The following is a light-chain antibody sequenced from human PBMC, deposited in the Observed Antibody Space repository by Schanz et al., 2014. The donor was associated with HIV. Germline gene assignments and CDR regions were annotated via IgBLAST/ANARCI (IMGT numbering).Light chain of an antibody. J-gene: IGLJ1*01. CDR3: ATWDDSLRRYV. CDR1: RSNLGSRT. V-gene: IGLV1-47*02. Sequence: QSVLTQPPSASGTPGQRVTITCSGSRSNLGSRTVDWAYQFPGTAPRLLIHNDNQRPSGVPDRFSGSKSGTSASLAISGLRSDDEADYYCATWDDSLRRYVFGTGTKLTVL. CDR2: NDN.